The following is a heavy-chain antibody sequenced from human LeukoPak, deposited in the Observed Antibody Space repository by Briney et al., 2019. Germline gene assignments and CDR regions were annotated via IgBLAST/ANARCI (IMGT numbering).Heavy chain of an antibody. CDR2: INHSGST. CDR3: ARGGDSSSWYTDWFDP. Sequence: SETLSLTCTVSGGSISSYYWSWIRQPPGKGLEWIGEINHSGSTNYNPSLKSRVTISVDTSENQFSLKLSSVTAADTAVYYCARGGDSSSWYTDWFDPWGQGTLVTVSS. CDR1: GGSISSYY. J-gene: IGHJ5*02. D-gene: IGHD6-13*01. V-gene: IGHV4-34*01.